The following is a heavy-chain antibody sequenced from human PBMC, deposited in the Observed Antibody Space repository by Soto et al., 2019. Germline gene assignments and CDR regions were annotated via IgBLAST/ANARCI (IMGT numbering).Heavy chain of an antibody. Sequence: GWSLDLYWKGAGYSFTIDWIGWVRQMPGKGLEWMGIIYPGDSDTRYSPAFQGQVTISADKSISTAYLQWSSLKASDTAMYYCARQYSSSWFHYYYYGMDVWGQGTTVTVSS. CDR1: GYSFTIDW. V-gene: IGHV5-51*01. CDR3: ARQYSSSWFHYYYYGMDV. D-gene: IGHD6-13*01. J-gene: IGHJ6*02. CDR2: IYPGDSDT.